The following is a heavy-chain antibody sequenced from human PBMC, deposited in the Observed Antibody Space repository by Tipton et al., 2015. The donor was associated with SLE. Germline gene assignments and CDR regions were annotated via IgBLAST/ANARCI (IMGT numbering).Heavy chain of an antibody. D-gene: IGHD3-22*01. Sequence: TLSLTCTVSGGSISSYYWSWIRQPPGRGLEWIRYIYYSGSTNYNPSLKSRVTISVDTSKNQFSLKLSSVTAADTAVYHCARGYYESNGYYSFDYWGLGALVTVSS. V-gene: IGHV4-59*01. J-gene: IGHJ4*02. CDR3: ARGYYESNGYYSFDY. CDR2: IYYSGST. CDR1: GGSISSYY.